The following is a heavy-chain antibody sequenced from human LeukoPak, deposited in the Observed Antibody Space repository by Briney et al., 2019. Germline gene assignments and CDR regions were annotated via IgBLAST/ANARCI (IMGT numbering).Heavy chain of an antibody. CDR2: ISSSGSYI. V-gene: IGHV3-21*04. Sequence: GGSLRLSCAASGFTFSTYSMTWVRQAPGKGLEWVSCISSSGSYIYYADSVKGRFTISRDNSKNTLYLRMNSLRAEDTAVYYCAKAPRALGWFDPWGQGTLVTVSS. CDR1: GFTFSTYS. J-gene: IGHJ5*02. CDR3: AKAPRALGWFDP.